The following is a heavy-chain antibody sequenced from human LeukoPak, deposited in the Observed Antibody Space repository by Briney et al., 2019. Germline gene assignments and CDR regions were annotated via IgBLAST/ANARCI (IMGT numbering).Heavy chain of an antibody. D-gene: IGHD1-14*01. V-gene: IGHV4-59*08. CDR3: AVEPPTRRSY. Sequence: PSETLSLTCTVSGGSISSYYWSWIRQPPGKGLEWIGYIYYSGSTNYNPSLKSRVTISVDTSKNQFSLKLSSVTAADTAVYYCAVEPPTRRSYWGQGTLVTVSS. CDR1: GGSISSYY. J-gene: IGHJ4*02. CDR2: IYYSGST.